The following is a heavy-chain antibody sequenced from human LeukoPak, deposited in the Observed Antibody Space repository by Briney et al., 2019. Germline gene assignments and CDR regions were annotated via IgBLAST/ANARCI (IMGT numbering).Heavy chain of an antibody. CDR2: IWYDGSNK. Sequence: GRSLRLSCAASGFTFSSYGMHWVRQAPGKGLEWVAVIWYDGSNKYYADSVKGRFTISRDNSKNTLYLQMNSLRAEDTAVYYCAKLLRFLECLLPHNYYKGMDFWGQGTTVTVSS. CDR3: AKLLRFLECLLPHNYYKGMDF. D-gene: IGHD3-3*01. CDR1: GFTFSSYG. V-gene: IGHV3-33*06. J-gene: IGHJ6*02.